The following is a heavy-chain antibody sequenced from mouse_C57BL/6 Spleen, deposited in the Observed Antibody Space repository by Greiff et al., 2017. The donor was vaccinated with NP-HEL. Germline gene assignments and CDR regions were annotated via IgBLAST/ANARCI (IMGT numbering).Heavy chain of an antibody. CDR2: IYPGSGST. V-gene: IGHV1-55*01. CDR1: GYTFTSYW. CDR3: ARRERLRRGFFAY. D-gene: IGHD2-4*01. J-gene: IGHJ3*01. Sequence: QVQLQQSGAELVKPGASVKMSCKASGYTFTSYWITWVKQRPGQGLEWIGDIYPGSGSTNYNEKFKSKATLTVDTSSSTAYMQLSSLTSEDSAVYYCARRERLRRGFFAYWGQGTLVTVSA.